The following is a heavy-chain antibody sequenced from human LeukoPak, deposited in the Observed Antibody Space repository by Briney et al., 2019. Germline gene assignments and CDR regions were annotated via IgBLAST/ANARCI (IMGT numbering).Heavy chain of an antibody. V-gene: IGHV1-2*02. CDR3: ARVLSVVAAAGTYFDY. CDR2: INPNSGGT. Sequence: ASVKVSCKASGYTFTSYDINWVRQATGQGLEWMGWINPNSGGTNYAQKFQGRVTMTRDTSISTAYMELSRLRSDDTAVYYCARVLSVVAAAGTYFDYWGQGTPVTVSS. D-gene: IGHD6-13*01. J-gene: IGHJ4*02. CDR1: GYTFTSYD.